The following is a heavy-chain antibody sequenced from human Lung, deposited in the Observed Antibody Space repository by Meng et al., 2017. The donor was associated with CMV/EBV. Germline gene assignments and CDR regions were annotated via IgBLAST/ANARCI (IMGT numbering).Heavy chain of an antibody. CDR1: GFTFSSYA. CDR3: AKRGDSSGTYAMDV. V-gene: IGHV3-30*02. J-gene: IGHJ6*02. Sequence: GESLKISCAASGFTFSSYAMHWVRQAPGKGLEWVANIRFDGTNKYHADSVKGRFTISRDNSKNTLYLQMNSLRAEDTDVYYCAKRGDSSGTYAMDVWGQGTMVTVSS. D-gene: IGHD3-22*01. CDR2: IRFDGTNK.